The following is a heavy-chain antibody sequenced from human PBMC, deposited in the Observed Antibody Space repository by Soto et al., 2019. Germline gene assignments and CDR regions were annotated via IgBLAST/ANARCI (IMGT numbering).Heavy chain of an antibody. D-gene: IGHD2-8*01. CDR1: RLTSRTYA. CDR3: ARERTSTTDVFES. J-gene: IGHJ4*02. Sequence: GGSLRLSCVASRLTSRTYAMSWVRQAPGKGLEWVSGIGGSGHSTYYADSVKGRFTISRDSSKNTVFLQMNSLRADDTAIYYCARERTSTTDVFESWGQGTLVTVSS. V-gene: IGHV3-23*01. CDR2: IGGSGHST.